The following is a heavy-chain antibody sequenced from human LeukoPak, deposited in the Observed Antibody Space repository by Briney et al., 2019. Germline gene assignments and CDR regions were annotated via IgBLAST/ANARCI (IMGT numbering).Heavy chain of an antibody. V-gene: IGHV4-34*01. D-gene: IGHD3-22*01. CDR1: RGSFSGYY. Sequence: SETLSLTCAVYRGSFSGYYWSWIRQPPGKGLEWIGEINHSGSTNYNPSLKSRVTISVDTSKNQFSLKLSSVTAADTAVYYCARANYYDNSGYSRGAFDIWGQGTMVTVSS. J-gene: IGHJ3*02. CDR3: ARANYYDNSGYSRGAFDI. CDR2: INHSGST.